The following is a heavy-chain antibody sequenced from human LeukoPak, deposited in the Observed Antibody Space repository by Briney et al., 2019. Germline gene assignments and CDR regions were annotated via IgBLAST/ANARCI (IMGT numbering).Heavy chain of an antibody. J-gene: IGHJ4*02. D-gene: IGHD5-18*01. V-gene: IGHV4-59*01. CDR2: IYSSGST. Sequence: PSETLSLTCTVSGGSISSYYWSWIRQPPGKGLEWIGYIYSSGSTSYNPSLKSRVTISVDTSKNQFSLKLSSVTAADTAVYYCAGSEPPPMVTVLDFGVGAIDYWGQGTLVTVSS. CDR3: AGSEPPPMVTVLDFGVGAIDY. CDR1: GGSISSYY.